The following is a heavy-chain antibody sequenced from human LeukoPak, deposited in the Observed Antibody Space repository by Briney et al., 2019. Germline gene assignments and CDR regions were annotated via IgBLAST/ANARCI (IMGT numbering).Heavy chain of an antibody. J-gene: IGHJ4*02. CDR3: ARVIGKRFLEWLIY. CDR1: GGTFSSYA. D-gene: IGHD3-3*01. CDR2: INPSGGST. Sequence: ASVKVSCKASGGTFSSYAISWVRQAPGQGLEWMGIINPSGGSTSYAQKFQGRVTMTRDMSTSTVYMELSSLRSEDTAVYYCARVIGKRFLEWLIYWGQGTLVTVSS. V-gene: IGHV1-46*01.